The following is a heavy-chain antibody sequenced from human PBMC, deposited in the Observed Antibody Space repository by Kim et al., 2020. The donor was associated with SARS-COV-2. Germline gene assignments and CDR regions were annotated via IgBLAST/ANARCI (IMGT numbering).Heavy chain of an antibody. CDR1: GDSVSINSAA. V-gene: IGHV6-1*01. J-gene: IGHJ6*02. CDR3: ASGEQWLYWTGYGMDV. CDR2: TYYRSKWYN. D-gene: IGHD6-19*01. Sequence: SQTPSLTCAISGDSVSINSAAWNCIRQSPSRGLEWLGRTYYRSKWYNDYAVSVKSRITINPDTSKNQFSLQLNSVTPEDTAVYYCASGEQWLYWTGYGMDVWSQGTTVTVSS.